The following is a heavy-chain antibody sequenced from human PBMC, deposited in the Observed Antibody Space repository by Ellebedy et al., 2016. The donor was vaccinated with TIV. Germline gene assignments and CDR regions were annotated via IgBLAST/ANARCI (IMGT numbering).Heavy chain of an antibody. D-gene: IGHD3-3*01. V-gene: IGHV1-8*01. CDR3: ARGTYDFWSGYYEFVKGSYYYYGMDV. CDR2: MNPNSGNT. Sequence: ASVKVSCKASGYTFTSYDINWVRQATGQGLEWMGWMNPNSGNTGYAQKFQGRVTMTRNTSISTAYMELSSLRSEDTAVYYCARGTYDFWSGYYEFVKGSYYYYGMDVWGQGTTVTVSS. J-gene: IGHJ6*02. CDR1: GYTFTSYD.